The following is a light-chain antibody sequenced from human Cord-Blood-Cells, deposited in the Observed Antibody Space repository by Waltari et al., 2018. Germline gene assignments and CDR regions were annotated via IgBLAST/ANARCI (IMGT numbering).Light chain of an antibody. V-gene: IGLV2-8*01. CDR1: SSDVGGYNY. CDR2: EDS. J-gene: IGLJ3*02. CDR3: SSYAGSNKWV. Sequence: ALTQPPSPSGSPGQSVTIPCTGTSSDVGGYNYVSWYQKHPGKAPKLSFYEDSKRPSGVPDRFSGSKSGNTASLTVSGLQAEDEADDYCSSYAGSNKWVFGGGTKLTVL.